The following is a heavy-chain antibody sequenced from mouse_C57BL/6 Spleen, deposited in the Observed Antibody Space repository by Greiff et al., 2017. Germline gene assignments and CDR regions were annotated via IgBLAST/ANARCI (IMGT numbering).Heavy chain of an antibody. V-gene: IGHV5-6*01. D-gene: IGHD1-1*01. CDR1: GFTFSSSG. J-gene: IGHJ4*01. Sequence: EVQLVESGGDLVKPGGSLKLSCAASGFTFSSSGMSWVRQTPDKRLEWVATISSGGSYTYYPDSVKGRFTISRDNAKNTLYLQMSSLKSEDTAMYYCARQGYYGSSYSYYAMDYWGQGTSVTVSS. CDR2: ISSGGSYT. CDR3: ARQGYYGSSYSYYAMDY.